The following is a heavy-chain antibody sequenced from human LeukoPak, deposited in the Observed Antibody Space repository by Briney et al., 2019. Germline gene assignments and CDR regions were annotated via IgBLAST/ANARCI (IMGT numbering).Heavy chain of an antibody. CDR2: ISYDGSNK. CDR1: GFTFSSYG. V-gene: IGHV3-30*03. CDR3: ARDQGVYYMDV. Sequence: GSLRLSCATSGFTFSSYGMHWVRQAPGKGLEWVAVISYDGSNKYYADSVKGRFTISRDNSKNTLYLQMNSLRAEDTAVYYCARDQGVYYMDVWGKGTTVTVSS. J-gene: IGHJ6*03.